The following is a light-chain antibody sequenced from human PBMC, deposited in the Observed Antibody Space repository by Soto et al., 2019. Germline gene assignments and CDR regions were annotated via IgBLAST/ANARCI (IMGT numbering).Light chain of an antibody. CDR3: SSYTSGSTLVV. J-gene: IGLJ2*01. CDR1: SSDVGGYNY. CDR2: EVS. V-gene: IGLV2-14*01. Sequence: QSALTQPASVSGSPGQSITISCTGTSSDVGGYNYVSWYQQHPGKAPKLIIYEVSNRPSGVSNRFSGSKSGNTASLTISGVQAEDEADYYCSSYTSGSTLVVFGGGTKLTVL.